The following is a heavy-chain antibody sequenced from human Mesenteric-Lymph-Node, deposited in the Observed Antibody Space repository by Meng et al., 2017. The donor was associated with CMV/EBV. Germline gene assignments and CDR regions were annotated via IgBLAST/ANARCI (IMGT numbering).Heavy chain of an antibody. CDR3: ARDVGGSFDH. J-gene: IGHJ4*02. D-gene: IGHD1-26*01. CDR2: ININSGGS. V-gene: IGHV1-2*02. CDR1: GYTFTNYD. Sequence: ASVKVSCKASGYTFTNYDINWVRQATGQGLEWMGWININSGGSHYAQNFQDRVTLTRDTSISTAYLDLSTLRSDDTAVYYCARDVGGSFDHWGQGALVTVSS.